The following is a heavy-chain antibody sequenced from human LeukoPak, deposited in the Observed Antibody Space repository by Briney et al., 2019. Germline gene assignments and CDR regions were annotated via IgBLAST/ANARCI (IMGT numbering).Heavy chain of an antibody. D-gene: IGHD2-21*02. Sequence: GGSLRLSCAASGFMFDNFWMSWVRQAPGKGLEWVANIRQDGGQKYYVDSVKGRFTISRDNAKSSLYLQMNSLRDEDTSVYYCARAVTVVTRGGLVFDYWGQGTLVTVSS. CDR2: IRQDGGQK. CDR1: GFMFDNFW. V-gene: IGHV3-7*02. J-gene: IGHJ4*02. CDR3: ARAVTVVTRGGLVFDY.